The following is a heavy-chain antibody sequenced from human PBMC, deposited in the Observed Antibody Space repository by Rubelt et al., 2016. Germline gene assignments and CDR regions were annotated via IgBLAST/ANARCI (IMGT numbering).Heavy chain of an antibody. CDR1: GYTFTSYA. D-gene: IGHD5-18*01. CDR3: ARSKDTAMVTDADWYFDL. V-gene: IGHV1-3*01. Sequence: QVQLVQSGAEVKKPGASVKVSCKASGYTFTSYAMHWVRQAPGQRLEWMGWINAGNGNPKYSQKFQGRVTITRETSASTAYMELSSLRSEDTAVYYCARSKDTAMVTDADWYFDLWGRGTLVTVSS. J-gene: IGHJ2*01. CDR2: INAGNGNP.